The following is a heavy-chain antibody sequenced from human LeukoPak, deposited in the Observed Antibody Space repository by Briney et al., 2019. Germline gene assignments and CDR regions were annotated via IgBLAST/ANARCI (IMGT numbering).Heavy chain of an antibody. CDR2: IKQDGSEK. CDR1: GFTFSSYW. J-gene: IGHJ4*02. D-gene: IGHD3-22*01. V-gene: IGHV3-7*01. Sequence: GGSLRLSCAASGFTFSSYWMSWGRQAPGKGLEGVANIKQDGSEKYYVDSVKGRFTISRDNAKNSLYLQMNSLRAEDTAVYYCARGPYYYDSSGYYCDYWGQGTLVTVSS. CDR3: ARGPYYYDSSGYYCDY.